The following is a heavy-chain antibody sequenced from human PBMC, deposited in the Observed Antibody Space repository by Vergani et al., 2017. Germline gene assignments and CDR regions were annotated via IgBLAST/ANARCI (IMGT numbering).Heavy chain of an antibody. Sequence: QVQLVQSGAEVKKPGSSVKVSCKASGGTFSSYAISWVRQAPGQGLEWMGRIIPILGIANDAQKVQGRVTLTADNSTRTAYMELSSLRSEDTAVYYCARFGGTVEVTRPQETYYYYYGMDVWGQGTTVTVSS. CDR1: GGTFSSYA. CDR2: IIPILGIA. CDR3: ARFGGTVEVTRPQETYYYYYGMDV. V-gene: IGHV1-69*04. D-gene: IGHD4-11*01. J-gene: IGHJ6*02.